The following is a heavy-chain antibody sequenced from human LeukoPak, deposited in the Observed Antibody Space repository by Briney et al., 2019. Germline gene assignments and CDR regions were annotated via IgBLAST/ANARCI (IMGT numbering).Heavy chain of an antibody. V-gene: IGHV4-4*07. CDR1: GVSISSYY. Sequence: SETLSLTCTVSGVSISSYYWSWIRQPAGKGLEWIGRIYTSGSTNYNPSLKSRVTMSVDTSRNQFSLKLSSVTAAGTAVYYCARDRLPSRLLWFGELRDFDYWGQGTLVTVSS. D-gene: IGHD3-10*01. CDR2: IYTSGST. CDR3: ARDRLPSRLLWFGELRDFDY. J-gene: IGHJ4*02.